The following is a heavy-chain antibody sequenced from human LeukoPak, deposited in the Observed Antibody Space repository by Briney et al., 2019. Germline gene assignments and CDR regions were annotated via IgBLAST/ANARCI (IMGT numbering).Heavy chain of an antibody. V-gene: IGHV1-3*01. CDR3: ARDPRLGPGAFDI. D-gene: IGHD1-14*01. Sequence: ASVKDSCKASGYTFTSYAKHWVRQAPGQRLEWMGRINAGNGNTKYSQKFQGRVTITRDTSASTAYMELSSLRSEDTAVYYCARDPRLGPGAFDIWGQGTMVTVSS. CDR1: GYTFTSYA. J-gene: IGHJ3*02. CDR2: INAGNGNT.